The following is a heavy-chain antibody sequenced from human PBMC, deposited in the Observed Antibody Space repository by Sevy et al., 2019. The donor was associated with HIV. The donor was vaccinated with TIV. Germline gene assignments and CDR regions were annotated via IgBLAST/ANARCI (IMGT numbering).Heavy chain of an antibody. D-gene: IGHD1-26*01. CDR1: GFTFSSAW. Sequence: GGSLRLSCAASGFTFSSAWMSWVRQAPGKGLEWVANIKQDGSQKYFVDSVKGRFTISRDNAKNSLYLQMDNLRAEDTAVYYCARKVGDMWGQGTMVTVSS. CDR3: ARKVGDM. V-gene: IGHV3-7*01. CDR2: IKQDGSQK. J-gene: IGHJ3*01.